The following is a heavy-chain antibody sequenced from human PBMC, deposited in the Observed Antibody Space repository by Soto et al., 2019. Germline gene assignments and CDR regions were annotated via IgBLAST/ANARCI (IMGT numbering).Heavy chain of an antibody. CDR2: MNPNSGNT. D-gene: IGHD2-2*01. J-gene: IGHJ6*03. V-gene: IGHV1-8*01. Sequence: GASVKVSCTASGYTFTSYDINWVRQATGQGLEWMGWMNPNSGNTGYAQKFQGRVTMTRNTSISTAYMELSSLRSEDTAVYYCARLVVPAAMGYYYYYMDVWGKGTTVTSP. CDR1: GYTFTSYD. CDR3: ARLVVPAAMGYYYYYMDV.